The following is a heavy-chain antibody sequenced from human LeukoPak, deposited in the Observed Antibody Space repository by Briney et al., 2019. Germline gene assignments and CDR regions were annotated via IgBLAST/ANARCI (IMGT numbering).Heavy chain of an antibody. CDR3: AKDVGRITKLSNWFDP. CDR2: ITWNSARI. CDR1: GFTFDDYA. J-gene: IGHJ5*02. V-gene: IGHV3-9*01. Sequence: GGSLRLSCAASGFTFDDYAMHWVRQAPGKGLEWVSGITWNSARIVYADSVRGRFTISRDNAKNSLHLQMNSLRTEDTALYYCAKDVGRITKLSNWFDPWRQGTLVTVSS. D-gene: IGHD3-10*01.